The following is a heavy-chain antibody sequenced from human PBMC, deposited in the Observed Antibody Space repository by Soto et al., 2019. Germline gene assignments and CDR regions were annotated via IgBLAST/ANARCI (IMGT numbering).Heavy chain of an antibody. J-gene: IGHJ4*02. Sequence: SETLSLTCAVYGGSLSGYYWSWIRQPPGKGLEWIGEINHSGSTNYNPSLKSRVTISVDTSKNQFSLKLSSVTAAVTAVYYCASLLSGYYFDYWGQGTLVTVSS. CDR2: INHSGST. V-gene: IGHV4-34*01. CDR3: ASLLSGYYFDY. CDR1: GGSLSGYY. D-gene: IGHD3-22*01.